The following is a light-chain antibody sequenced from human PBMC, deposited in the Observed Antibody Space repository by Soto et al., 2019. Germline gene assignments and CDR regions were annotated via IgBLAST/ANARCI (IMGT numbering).Light chain of an antibody. Sequence: QSALTQPASVSGSPGQSITISCTGANSDVGRYNLISWYQQRPGKAPQLIIYEADKRPSGVSNRFSGSKSGNTASLTISGLQADDEVDYHCCSYGGYSTFVIFGGGTKVTVL. V-gene: IGLV2-23*02. J-gene: IGLJ2*01. CDR2: EAD. CDR1: NSDVGRYNL. CDR3: CSYGGYSTFVI.